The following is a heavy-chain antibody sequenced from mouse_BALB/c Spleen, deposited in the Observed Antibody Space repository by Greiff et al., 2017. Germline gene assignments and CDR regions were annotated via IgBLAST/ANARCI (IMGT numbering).Heavy chain of an antibody. CDR2: ISSGSSTI. V-gene: IGHV5-17*02. J-gene: IGHJ4*01. CDR3: AIRDYYGSSPPYAMDY. Sequence: EVQLVESGGVLVQPGGSRKLSCAASGFTFSSFGMHWVRQAPEKGLEWVAYISSGSSTIYYADTVKGRFTISRDNPKNTLFLQMTSLRSEDTAMYYCAIRDYYGSSPPYAMDYWGQGTSGTVSS. CDR1: GFTFSSFG. D-gene: IGHD1-1*01.